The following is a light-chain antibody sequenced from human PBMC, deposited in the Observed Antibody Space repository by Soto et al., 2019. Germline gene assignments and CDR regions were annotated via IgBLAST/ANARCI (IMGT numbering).Light chain of an antibody. Sequence: DIVMTQSPDSLAVSLGERATINCKSSQSVLSNSNNKNYLTWYQQRPGQPPKLLISWASTRESGVPDRFSGRGSGTDFTLTLSSLRAEDVPFYYFHKYYSPPPPFGGGKKVE. J-gene: IGKJ4*01. CDR2: WAS. CDR3: HKYYSPPPP. CDR1: QSVLSNSNNKNY. V-gene: IGKV4-1*01.